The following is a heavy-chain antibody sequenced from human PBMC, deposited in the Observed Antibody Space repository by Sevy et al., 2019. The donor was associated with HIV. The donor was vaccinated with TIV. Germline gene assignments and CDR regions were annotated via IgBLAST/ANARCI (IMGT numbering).Heavy chain of an antibody. CDR3: ARDPDWGALDR. CDR1: GFTFSDFW. CDR2: INQDERHI. J-gene: IGHJ5*02. Sequence: GGSLRLSCEVSGFTFSDFWMTWVRQSPGKGLEWVAYINQDERHINLLDSVRGRFTISRDNAKNSLYLQMDSLRAEDKAIYYCARDPDWGALDRWGQGTLATVSS. V-gene: IGHV3-7*01. D-gene: IGHD7-27*01.